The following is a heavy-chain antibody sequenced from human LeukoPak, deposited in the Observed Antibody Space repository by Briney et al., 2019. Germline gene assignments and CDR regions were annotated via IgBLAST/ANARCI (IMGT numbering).Heavy chain of an antibody. CDR3: ARRRTGYLSYYFDS. Sequence: SQTLSLTCTVSGHSFSSDDFYWSWIRQPPGKGLEWLGYISYSGSTFYNPPLKSRVTISVDTSKNQFSLKLFSVTAADTAVYYCARRRTGYLSYYFDSWGQGVLVTVSS. D-gene: IGHD3-9*01. CDR2: ISYSGST. J-gene: IGHJ4*02. V-gene: IGHV4-30-4*01. CDR1: GHSFSSDDFY.